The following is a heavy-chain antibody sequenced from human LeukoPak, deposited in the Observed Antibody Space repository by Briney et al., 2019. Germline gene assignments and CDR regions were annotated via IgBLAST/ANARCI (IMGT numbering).Heavy chain of an antibody. D-gene: IGHD3-3*01. V-gene: IGHV3-30*02. CDR3: ARDLYYDFWSGYYHPYYYYYYMDV. CDR1: GFTFSSYG. J-gene: IGHJ6*03. CDR2: IRYDGSNK. Sequence: GGSLRLSCAASGFTFSSYGMHWVRQAPGKGLEWVAFIRYDGSNKYYADSVKGRFTISRDNSKNTLYLQMNSLRAEDTAVYYCARDLYYDFWSGYYHPYYYYYYMDVWGKGTTVTVSS.